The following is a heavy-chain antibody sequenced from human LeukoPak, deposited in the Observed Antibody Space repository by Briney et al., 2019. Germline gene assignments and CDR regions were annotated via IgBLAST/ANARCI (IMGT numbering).Heavy chain of an antibody. J-gene: IGHJ4*02. CDR3: ARGYPYYGDRLPFDY. Sequence: SETLSLTCTVSGGSISSYYGSWIRQPPGKGLEWIGYIYYSGSTNYNPSLKSRVTISVDTSKNQFSLKLSSVTAADTAVYYCARGYPYYGDRLPFDYWGQGTLVTVSS. CDR2: IYYSGST. D-gene: IGHD4-17*01. V-gene: IGHV4-59*12. CDR1: GGSISSYY.